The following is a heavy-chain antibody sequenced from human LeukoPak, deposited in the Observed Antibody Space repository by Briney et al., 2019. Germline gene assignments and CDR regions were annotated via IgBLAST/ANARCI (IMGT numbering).Heavy chain of an antibody. CDR3: ARRFKQDVLGTTMGWFDP. Sequence: VASVKVSCKASGYPFTDYGIGWVRQAPGQGPEWMGWISAYNGNTNYAQKIQGRVTMTTDPSTSTVYMELKSLRSDDTAVYYCARRFKQDVLGTTMGWFDPWGQGTLITVSS. J-gene: IGHJ5*02. D-gene: IGHD1-26*01. CDR2: ISAYNGNT. CDR1: GYPFTDYG. V-gene: IGHV1-18*01.